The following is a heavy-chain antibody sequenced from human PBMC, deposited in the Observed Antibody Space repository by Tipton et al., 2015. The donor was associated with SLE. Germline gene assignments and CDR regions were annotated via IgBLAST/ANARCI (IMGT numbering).Heavy chain of an antibody. J-gene: IGHJ4*02. V-gene: IGHV4-38-2*01. CDR3: ARQDSGFPYHFDH. CDR2: MFHSGNT. D-gene: IGHD3-10*01. CDR1: GYSISSGYY. Sequence: TLSLTCGVSGYSISSGYYWGWIRQPPGKGLEWIGSMFHSGNTYHNPSLKSRVTISIDTSKNQFSLRLSSVTAADTAVYYCARQDSGFPYHFDHWGQGTLVTVSS.